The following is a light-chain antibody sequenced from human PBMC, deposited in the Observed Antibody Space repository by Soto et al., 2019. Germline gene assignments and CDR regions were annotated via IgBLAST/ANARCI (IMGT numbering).Light chain of an antibody. V-gene: IGLV2-23*02. J-gene: IGLJ1*01. CDR1: SSDVGSYNL. CDR2: EVS. Sequence: QSVLTQPASVSGSPGQSITISCTGTSSDVGSYNLVSWYQQHPGKAPKLMIYEVSKRSSGVSNRFSGSKSGNTASLTISGLQAEDEADYYCCSYAGSSTDVFGTGTKVTVL. CDR3: CSYAGSSTDV.